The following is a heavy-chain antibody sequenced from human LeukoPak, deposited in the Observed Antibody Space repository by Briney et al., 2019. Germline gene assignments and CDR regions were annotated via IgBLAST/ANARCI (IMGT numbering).Heavy chain of an antibody. CDR1: GGSISSGDYY. Sequence: PSQTLSLTCTVSGGSISSGDYYWSWIRQPPGKGLEWIGDIYYSGSTYYNPSLKSRVTISVDTSKNQFSLKLSSVTVADTAVYYCARGGHYYDSSGYYYGVYYFDYWGQGTLVTVSS. V-gene: IGHV4-30-4*08. CDR2: IYYSGST. J-gene: IGHJ4*02. D-gene: IGHD3-22*01. CDR3: ARGGHYYDSSGYYYGVYYFDY.